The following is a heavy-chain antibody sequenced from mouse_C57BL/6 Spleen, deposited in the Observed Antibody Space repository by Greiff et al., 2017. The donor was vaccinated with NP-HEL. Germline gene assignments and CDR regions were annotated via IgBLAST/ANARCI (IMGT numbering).Heavy chain of an antibody. CDR3: ARSIYYSNRRYFDV. J-gene: IGHJ1*03. CDR1: GYTFTDYY. Sequence: VQLQQSGPVLVKPGASVKMSCKASGYTFTDYYMNWVKQSHGKSLEWIGVINPYNGGTSYNQKFKGKATLTVDKSSSTAYMELNSLTSEDSAVYYCARSIYYSNRRYFDVWGTGTTVTVSS. V-gene: IGHV1-19*01. CDR2: INPYNGGT. D-gene: IGHD2-5*01.